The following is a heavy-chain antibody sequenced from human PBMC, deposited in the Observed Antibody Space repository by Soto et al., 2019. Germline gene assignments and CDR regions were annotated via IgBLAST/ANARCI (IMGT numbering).Heavy chain of an antibody. V-gene: IGHV1-69*02. CDR1: GGTFSSYT. Sequence: QVQLVQSGAEVKKPGSSVKVSCKASGGTFSSYTISWVRQAPVQGLEWMGRIIPILGIANYAQKFQCRVTITADKSTSTAYMELSRLRSEDTAVYYCARPAAAGTYYYGMDVWGQGTTVTVSS. CDR2: IIPILGIA. CDR3: ARPAAAGTYYYGMDV. J-gene: IGHJ6*02. D-gene: IGHD6-13*01.